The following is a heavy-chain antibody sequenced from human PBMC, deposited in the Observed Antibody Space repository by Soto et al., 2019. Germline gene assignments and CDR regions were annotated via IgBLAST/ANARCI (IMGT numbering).Heavy chain of an antibody. Sequence: SETLSLTCTVSGGSISSGDYYWSWIRQPPGKGLEWIGYIYYSGSTYYNPSLKSRVTISVDTSKNQFSLKLSSVTAADTAVYYCARGRDYYGSGSYSSHWFDPWGQGTLVTVSS. CDR2: IYYSGST. D-gene: IGHD3-10*01. V-gene: IGHV4-30-4*01. CDR1: GGSISSGDYY. J-gene: IGHJ5*02. CDR3: ARGRDYYGSGSYSSHWFDP.